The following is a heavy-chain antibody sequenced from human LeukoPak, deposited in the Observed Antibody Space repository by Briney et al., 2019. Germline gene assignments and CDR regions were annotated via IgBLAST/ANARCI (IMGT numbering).Heavy chain of an antibody. Sequence: SETLSPTCTVSGGSIRSYYWSWIRQPPGKGLEWIGYIYYTGSTYYSPSLKSRVTISVDTSKNQFSLKLSSVTAADTAVYYCATESVDLFDYWGQGTLVTVSS. J-gene: IGHJ4*02. D-gene: IGHD4-23*01. CDR2: IYYTGST. CDR1: GGSIRSYY. V-gene: IGHV4-59*12. CDR3: ATESVDLFDY.